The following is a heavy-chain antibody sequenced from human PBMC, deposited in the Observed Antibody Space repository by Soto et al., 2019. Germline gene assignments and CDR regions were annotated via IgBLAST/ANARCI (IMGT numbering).Heavy chain of an antibody. CDR1: GYKVSTLHNFTSYW. Sequence: GESLKISCMGSGYKVSTLHNFTSYWIAWVRQMPGEGLEWMGIIYPGDSDTRYSPSFQGQVTISADKSINSVYLQWSSLKASDTATYYCARLGFNYDFLSGYYNVHHYYVIDVWGQRTTVTVSS. CDR2: IYPGDSDT. D-gene: IGHD3-3*01. J-gene: IGHJ6*02. V-gene: IGHV5-51*01. CDR3: ARLGFNYDFLSGYYNVHHYYVIDV.